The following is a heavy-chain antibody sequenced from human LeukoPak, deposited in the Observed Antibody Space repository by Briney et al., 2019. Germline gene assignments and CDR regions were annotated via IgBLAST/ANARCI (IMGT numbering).Heavy chain of an antibody. V-gene: IGHV4-39*07. CDR1: GGSISSTGSF. Sequence: PSETLSLTCTVSGGSISSTGSFWGWIRQPPGKGLEWIGSIYSGGITYYNPSLKSRVTISEDTSKNQFSPKLSSVTAADTAVYYCARGRVTGMNWGQGTLVTVSS. D-gene: IGHD5-18*01. CDR2: IYSGGIT. J-gene: IGHJ4*02. CDR3: ARGRVTGMN.